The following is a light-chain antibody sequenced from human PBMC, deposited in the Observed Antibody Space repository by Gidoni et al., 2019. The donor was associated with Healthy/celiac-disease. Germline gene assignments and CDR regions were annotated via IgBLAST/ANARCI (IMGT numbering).Light chain of an antibody. CDR3: SSYAGSNNFEV. J-gene: IGLJ1*01. CDR1: SSDVGGYNY. CDR2: EVS. Sequence: QSALTQPPSASGSPGQSVTISCTGPSSDVGGYNYVSWYQQHPGKAPKLMIYEVSKRPSGVPDRFSGSKSGNTASLTVSGLQAEDEADYYCSSYAGSNNFEVFGTGTKVTVL. V-gene: IGLV2-8*01.